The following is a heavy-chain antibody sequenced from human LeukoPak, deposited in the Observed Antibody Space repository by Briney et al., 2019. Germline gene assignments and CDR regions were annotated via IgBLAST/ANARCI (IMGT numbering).Heavy chain of an antibody. CDR2: VSGSGGTT. D-gene: IGHD3-10*02. CDR1: GFTFSSYG. V-gene: IGHV3-23*01. Sequence: GGSLRLSCAASGFTFSSYGMGWVRQAPGKGLEWVSAVSGSGGTTHYADSVKGRFTISRDNSKNTMYLQMNSLRAEDTAVYFCIKVIMFAFDIWGQGTMVTVSS. J-gene: IGHJ3*02. CDR3: IKVIMFAFDI.